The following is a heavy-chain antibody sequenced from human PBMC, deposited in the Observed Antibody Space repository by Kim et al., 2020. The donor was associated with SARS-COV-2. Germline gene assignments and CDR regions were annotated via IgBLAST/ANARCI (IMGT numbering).Heavy chain of an antibody. CDR1: GFTFSTYW. J-gene: IGHJ1*01. D-gene: IGHD6-25*01. CDR2: INGDGSST. V-gene: IGHV3-74*01. CDR3: ARDGFSSEGGGT. Sequence: GGSLRLSCAASGFTFSTYWMHWVRQAPGKGLVWVSRINGDGSSTYYADSVKGRFTISRDNAKNTLYLQMNSLRAEDTAVYYCARDGFSSEGGGTWGKGT.